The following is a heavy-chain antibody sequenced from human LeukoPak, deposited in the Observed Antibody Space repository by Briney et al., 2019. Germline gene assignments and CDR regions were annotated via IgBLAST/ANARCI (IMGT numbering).Heavy chain of an antibody. V-gene: IGHV3-23*01. CDR3: ARDGSSTGYLDY. D-gene: IGHD3-9*01. J-gene: IGHJ4*02. CDR2: ISGSGGST. CDR1: GFTFSSYG. Sequence: PGGSLRLSCAASGFTFSSYGMSWVRQAPGEGLEWVSAISGSGGSTYYADSVKGRFTISRDNSKNTLYLQMNSLRAEDTAVYYCARDGSSTGYLDYWGQGTLVTVSS.